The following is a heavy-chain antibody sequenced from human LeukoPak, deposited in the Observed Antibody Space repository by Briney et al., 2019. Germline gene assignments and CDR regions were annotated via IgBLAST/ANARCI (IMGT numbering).Heavy chain of an antibody. V-gene: IGHV4-59*01. J-gene: IGHJ6*03. Sequence: ASETLSLTCTVSGGSISSYYWSWLRQPPGKGLEWIGYIYYSGSTNYNPSLKSRVTISVDTSKNQFSLKLSSVTAADTAVYYCAKVGTIFAQLKYYYMDVWGKGTTVTVSS. CDR2: IYYSGST. CDR1: GGSISSYY. CDR3: AKVGTIFAQLKYYYMDV. D-gene: IGHD3-3*01.